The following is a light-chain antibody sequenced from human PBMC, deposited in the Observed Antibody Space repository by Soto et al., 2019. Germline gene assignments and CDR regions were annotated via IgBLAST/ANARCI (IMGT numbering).Light chain of an antibody. J-gene: IGKJ2*01. CDR3: QQSNNWPYT. Sequence: EIVMTQSPATLSVSPGERATLSCRASQSVSSNLAWYQQKPGQAPRLLFYGASTRATDIPARFSGSGSGTDFTLTISSLQSEDFAVYYCQQSNNWPYTFGQGIKLEMK. V-gene: IGKV3-15*01. CDR1: QSVSSN. CDR2: GAS.